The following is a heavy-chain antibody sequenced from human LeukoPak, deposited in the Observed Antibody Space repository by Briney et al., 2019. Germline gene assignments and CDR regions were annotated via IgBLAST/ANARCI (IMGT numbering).Heavy chain of an antibody. CDR1: GFTLRSYT. J-gene: IGHJ3*02. V-gene: IGHV3-21*01. D-gene: IGHD1-1*01. CDR2: IGISSNKI. CDR3: AKDRYKTMINDAFDI. Sequence: GGSLRLSCAASGFTLRSYTMNWVRQAPGKGLEWVSSIGISSNKIYYADSVKGRFTISRDNSKNTLYLQMNSLRAEDTAVYYCAKDRYKTMINDAFDIWGQGTMVTVSS.